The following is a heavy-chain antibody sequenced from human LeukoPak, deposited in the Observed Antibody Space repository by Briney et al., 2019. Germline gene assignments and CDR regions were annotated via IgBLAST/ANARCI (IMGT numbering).Heavy chain of an antibody. V-gene: IGHV1-3*01. D-gene: IGHD3-10*01. CDR3: ARDSHYGNFDY. CDR2: INAGNGNT. CDR1: GYTFTSYA. J-gene: IGHJ4*02. Sequence: ASVKVSCKASGYTFTSYAMHWVRQAPGQRLEWMGWINAGNGNTKYSQKFQGRVTITRDTSASTAYMELSSLRSEGTAVYYCARDSHYGNFDYWGQGTLVTVSS.